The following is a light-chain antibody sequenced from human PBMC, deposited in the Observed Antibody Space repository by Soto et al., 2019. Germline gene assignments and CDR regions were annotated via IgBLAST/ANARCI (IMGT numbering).Light chain of an antibody. J-gene: IGKJ3*01. Sequence: DIVMTQSPDSLAVSLGERATLNCKSSQSVLSSSNNKNYLTWYQQKPGQPPKLLIYWASTRESGVPDRFSGSGSGTDFTLTISSLQAEDVAVYYCQQYYSSPLTFGPGTKVDIK. CDR2: WAS. CDR1: QSVLSSSNNKNY. V-gene: IGKV4-1*01. CDR3: QQYYSSPLT.